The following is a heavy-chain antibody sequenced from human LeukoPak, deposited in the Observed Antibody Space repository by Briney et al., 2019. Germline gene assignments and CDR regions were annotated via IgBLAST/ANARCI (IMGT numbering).Heavy chain of an antibody. CDR1: GGSINNNNW. J-gene: IGHJ6*02. Sequence: PSETLSLTCAVSGGSINNNNWWTWVRQPPGMGLEWIGEISHSGTTNYNPSLKSRVTISVDQSKSQFSLRLSSVTAADTAVYYCARAGELSVDYYYYGLDVWGQGMTVTVSS. D-gene: IGHD3-16*02. CDR3: ARAGELSVDYYYYGLDV. CDR2: ISHSGTT. V-gene: IGHV4-4*02.